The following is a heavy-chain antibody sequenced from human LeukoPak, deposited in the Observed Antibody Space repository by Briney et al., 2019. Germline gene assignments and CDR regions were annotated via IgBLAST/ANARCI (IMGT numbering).Heavy chain of an antibody. Sequence: PGGSLRLSCAASGFTFSGYGINWVRLAPGKGLEWVSMISNGNTEHYADSVKGRFTVSRDNASNSAYLQMNSLRDEDTAMYYCARDYGYCRGNTCYASFDYWGHGTLVTVSS. CDR1: GFTFSGYG. CDR2: ISNGNTE. D-gene: IGHD2-2*01. CDR3: ARDYGYCRGNTCYASFDY. J-gene: IGHJ4*01. V-gene: IGHV3-48*02.